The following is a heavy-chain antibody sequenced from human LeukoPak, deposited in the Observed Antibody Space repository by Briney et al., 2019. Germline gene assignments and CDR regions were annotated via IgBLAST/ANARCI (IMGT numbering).Heavy chain of an antibody. D-gene: IGHD1-26*01. CDR2: ISISGSTT. J-gene: IGHJ4*02. CDR1: GFSFSYSE. V-gene: IGHV3-48*03. Sequence: PGGSLRLSCAASGFSFSYSEMTWVRQAPGKGLEWVAYISISGSTTYYADSVKGRFTISRDSAKNSLYLQMNSLRAEDTAVYYCARSRGSYPDYWGQGTLVTVSS. CDR3: ARSRGSYPDY.